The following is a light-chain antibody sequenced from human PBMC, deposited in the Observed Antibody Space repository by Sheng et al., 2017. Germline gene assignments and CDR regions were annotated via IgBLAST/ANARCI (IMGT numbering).Light chain of an antibody. CDR1: QSVGTS. CDR2: GVF. V-gene: IGKV3-15*01. CDR3: QQYNSWPPKT. J-gene: IGKJ3*01. Sequence: EIVMTQSPATLSVSPGERATLSCRASQSVGTSVAWYQQKPGQAPRLLIYGVFTRATGIPARFSGSGSGTEFTLTISSLQSEDFAVYYCQQYNSWPPKTFGPGTKV.